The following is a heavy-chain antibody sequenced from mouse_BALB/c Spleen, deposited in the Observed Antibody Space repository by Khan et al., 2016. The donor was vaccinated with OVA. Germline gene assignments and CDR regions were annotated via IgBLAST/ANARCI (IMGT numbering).Heavy chain of an antibody. V-gene: IGHV1-7*01. CDR3: RRRGLCGLFVY. CDR1: GYTFTTYW. D-gene: IGHD1-1*02. Sequence: VQLQESGAELAKPGASVKISCKASGYTFTTYWMHWIKKRPGQGLEWIGYIDPSTGYIEYNQKFKDKATLTTDKSSTTAYMQLRSLKSEDSTVYYCRRRGLCGLFVYWGQGTLVTVSA. J-gene: IGHJ3*01. CDR2: IDPSTGYI.